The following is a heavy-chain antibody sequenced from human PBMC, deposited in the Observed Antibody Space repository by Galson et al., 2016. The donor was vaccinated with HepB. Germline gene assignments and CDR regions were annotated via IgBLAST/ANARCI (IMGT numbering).Heavy chain of an antibody. Sequence: QSGAEVKKPGESLKMSCEVSGYSFTNYWIGWVRQTPGKGLEWMGSVFPGNSNTKYNPSFEGQVTISVDNSISTAYLQWSSLEASDSALYYCVRRRGGEIPNRYFDFWGQGTLLTVSS. J-gene: IGHJ4*02. CDR3: VRRRGGEIPNRYFDF. D-gene: IGHD3-10*01. CDR2: VFPGNSNT. CDR1: GYSFTNYW. V-gene: IGHV5-51*01.